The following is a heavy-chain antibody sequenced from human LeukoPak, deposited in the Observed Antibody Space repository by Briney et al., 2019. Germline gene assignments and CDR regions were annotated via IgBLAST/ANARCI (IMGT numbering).Heavy chain of an antibody. V-gene: IGHV3-30*04. CDR2: ISYDGSIK. CDR1: GFTFSSYA. Sequence: GGSLRLSCAASGFTFSSYAMHWVRQAPGKGLEWVAIISYDGSIKYYADSLKGRFTISRDNSKNTLYLQMNSLRAEDTAVYYCAGGAQTKYCSGGSCYPYYFDYWGQGTLVTVSS. D-gene: IGHD2-15*01. CDR3: AGGAQTKYCSGGSCYPYYFDY. J-gene: IGHJ4*02.